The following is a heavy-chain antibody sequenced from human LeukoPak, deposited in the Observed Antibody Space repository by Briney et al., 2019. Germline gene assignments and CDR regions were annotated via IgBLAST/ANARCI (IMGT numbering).Heavy chain of an antibody. J-gene: IGHJ6*03. CDR1: GFSFTTNA. Sequence: GGSLRLSCAASGFSFTTNAMNWVRQAPGKGLEWVSGISDSGDKTYYADSVKGRFTISRDNSKNTLYLQMNSLRAEDTAVYYCARLDTALVSYYYYYFMDVWGKGTTVTVSS. CDR3: ARLDTALVSYYYYYFMDV. D-gene: IGHD5-18*01. CDR2: ISDSGDKT. V-gene: IGHV3-23*01.